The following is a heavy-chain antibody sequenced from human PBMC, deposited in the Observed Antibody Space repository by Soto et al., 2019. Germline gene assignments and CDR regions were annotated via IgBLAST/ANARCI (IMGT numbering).Heavy chain of an antibody. CDR2: INPSGGRI. J-gene: IGHJ6*02. CDR3: ARDGPPTTTGVGPSYTMDV. Sequence: QMQLVQSGAEVKKPGASVKVSCKASGYTFTSYQMHWVRQAPGQGLEWMGIINPSGGRITYAPRFQGIVMMTRDTSTNTVDMELRSLRSEDTAVYYCARDGPPTTTGVGPSYTMDVWGQGTTVTVS. D-gene: IGHD3-3*01. V-gene: IGHV1-46*01. CDR1: GYTFTSYQ.